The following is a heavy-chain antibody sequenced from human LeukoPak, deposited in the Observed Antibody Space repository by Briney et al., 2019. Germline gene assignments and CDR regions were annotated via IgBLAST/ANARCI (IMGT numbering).Heavy chain of an antibody. CDR1: GFTFSSYA. CDR2: ISYDGSNK. CDR3: ATSPIFGVVPTKSYGMDV. Sequence: GGSQRLSCAASGFTFSSYAMHWVRQAPGKGLEWVAVISYDGSNKYYADSVKGRFTISRDNSKNTLYLQMNSLRAEDTAVYYCATSPIFGVVPTKSYGMDVWGQGTTVTVSS. J-gene: IGHJ6*02. D-gene: IGHD3-3*01. V-gene: IGHV3-30-3*01.